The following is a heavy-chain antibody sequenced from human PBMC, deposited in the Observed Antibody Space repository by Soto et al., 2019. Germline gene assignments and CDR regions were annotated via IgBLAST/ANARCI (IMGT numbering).Heavy chain of an antibody. V-gene: IGHV3-30*03. Sequence: QVQLVESGGGVVQPGRSLRLSCAASGFIFNAYGMHWARQAPGKGLEWVEGISSDGNNKYYADSVKGRFTISRDNSKNTLYLQMNSLRTEDTAVYYCAGGCFFFDYCGQGTLVTVSS. D-gene: IGHD6-25*01. CDR3: AGGCFFFDY. CDR2: ISSDGNNK. CDR1: GFIFNAYG. J-gene: IGHJ4*02.